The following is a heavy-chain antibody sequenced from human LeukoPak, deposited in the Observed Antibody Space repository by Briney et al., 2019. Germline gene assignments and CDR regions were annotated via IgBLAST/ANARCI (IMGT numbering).Heavy chain of an antibody. Sequence: ASVKVSCKASGGTLSSYAISWVRQAPGQGLEWMGWINPNSGGTNYAQKFQGRVTMTRDTSISTAYMELSRLRSDDTAVYYCARGSCDTSGYATYYFDYWGQGTLVTVSS. CDR3: ARGSCDTSGYATYYFDY. CDR2: INPNSGGT. J-gene: IGHJ4*02. CDR1: GGTLSSYA. V-gene: IGHV1-2*02. D-gene: IGHD3-22*01.